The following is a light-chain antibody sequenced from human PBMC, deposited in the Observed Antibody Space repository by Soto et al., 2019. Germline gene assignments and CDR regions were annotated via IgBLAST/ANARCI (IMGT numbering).Light chain of an antibody. J-gene: IGKJ2*01. CDR1: QNILYSSNNKNY. V-gene: IGKV4-1*01. Sequence: DIVMTQSPDSLAVSLGERATINCKSSQNILYSSNNKNYLAWYQQKPGQPPKSLISSASTRASGVPDRFSGGWSGTDFTLTISRLQAEDVAVYYCLQYYNLYTFGQGTKLE. CDR2: SAS. CDR3: LQYYNLYT.